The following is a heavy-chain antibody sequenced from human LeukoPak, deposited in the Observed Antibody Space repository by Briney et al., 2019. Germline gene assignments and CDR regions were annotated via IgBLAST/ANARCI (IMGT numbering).Heavy chain of an antibody. J-gene: IGHJ4*02. Sequence: SGTLSLTCGVSGGSISNTNWWPWVRQPPGKGLEWIGEVKLQGSTNYNPSLKSRVAISVYKSQNHISLKLTSVTAADTAVYYCAREGGPYRPLDYSGQGTLVTAAS. V-gene: IGHV4-4*02. CDR1: GGSISNTNW. CDR3: AREGGPYRPLDY. CDR2: VKLQGST.